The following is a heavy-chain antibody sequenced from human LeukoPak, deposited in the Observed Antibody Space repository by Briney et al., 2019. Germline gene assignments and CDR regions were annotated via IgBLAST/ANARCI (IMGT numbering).Heavy chain of an antibody. CDR3: ASNYYDSSGYPYYYGMDV. CDR2: IYTSGST. J-gene: IGHJ6*02. Sequence: SETPSLTCTVSGGSISSYYWSWIRQPAGKGLEWIGRIYTSGSTNYNPSLKSRVTMSVDTSKNQFSLKLSSVTAADTAVYYCASNYYDSSGYPYYYGMDVWGQGTTVTVSS. CDR1: GGSISSYY. V-gene: IGHV4-4*07. D-gene: IGHD3-22*01.